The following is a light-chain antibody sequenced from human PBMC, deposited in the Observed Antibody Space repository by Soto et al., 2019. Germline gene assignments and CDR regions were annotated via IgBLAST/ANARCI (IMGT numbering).Light chain of an antibody. J-gene: IGLJ2*01. CDR3: SAYTSSSTLV. Sequence: SVLTQPASVSGSPGQSITISCTGTSSDVGGYNYVSWYQQHPGKPPKLMIYEVSNRPSGVSNRFSVSKSGNTASLTISGLKAEDEADYYCSAYTSSSTLVFGGGTKLTVL. CDR2: EVS. V-gene: IGLV2-14*01. CDR1: SSDVGGYNY.